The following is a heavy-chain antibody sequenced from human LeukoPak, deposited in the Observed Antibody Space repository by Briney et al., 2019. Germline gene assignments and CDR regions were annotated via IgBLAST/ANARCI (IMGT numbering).Heavy chain of an antibody. CDR1: GGSISSYY. V-gene: IGHV4-59*12. CDR2: IYYSGST. CDR3: ARDYPIFGVVNYYYYMDV. Sequence: SETLSLTCTVSGGSISSYYWSWIRQPPGKGLEWIGYIYYSGSTNYNPSLKSRVTISVDTSKNQFSLKLSSVTAADTAVYYCARDYPIFGVVNYYYYMDVWGKGTTVTVSS. J-gene: IGHJ6*03. D-gene: IGHD3-3*01.